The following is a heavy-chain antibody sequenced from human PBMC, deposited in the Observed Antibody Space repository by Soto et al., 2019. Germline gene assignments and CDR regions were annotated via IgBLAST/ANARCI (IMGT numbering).Heavy chain of an antibody. Sequence: QVQLVQSGAEVKKPGSSVKVSCKASGGTFSSYAISWVRQAPGQGLEWMGGIIPIFGTANYAQKFQGRVTITADESTSTAYMELSSLRSEDTAVYYCARGRDCSSTSCYPPVPPCYYYGMDVWGQGTTVTVSS. J-gene: IGHJ6*02. CDR3: ARGRDCSSTSCYPPVPPCYYYGMDV. CDR1: GGTFSSYA. CDR2: IIPIFGTA. D-gene: IGHD2-2*01. V-gene: IGHV1-69*01.